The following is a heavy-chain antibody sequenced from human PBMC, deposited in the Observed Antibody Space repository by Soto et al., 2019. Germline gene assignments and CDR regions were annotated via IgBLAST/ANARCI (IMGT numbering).Heavy chain of an antibody. CDR1: GGTFSSYA. CDR2: IIPIFGTA. J-gene: IGHJ6*02. Sequence: QVQLVQSGAEVKKPGSSVKVSCKASGGTFSSYAISWVRQAPGQGLEWMGGIIPIFGTAKYAQKFQGRVTITADKSTSTAYRELSSLRSEDTSVYYCAREREAGTGGMDVGGQGTTVTVSS. CDR3: AREREAGTGGMDV. V-gene: IGHV1-69*06. D-gene: IGHD6-13*01.